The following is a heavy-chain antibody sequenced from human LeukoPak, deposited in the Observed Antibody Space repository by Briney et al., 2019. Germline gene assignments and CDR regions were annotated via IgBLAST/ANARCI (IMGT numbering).Heavy chain of an antibody. CDR3: ARDGYCSSTSCYASFYYYYYGMDV. D-gene: IGHD2-2*03. J-gene: IGHJ6*04. Sequence: PGGSLRLSCAASGFTFSSYSMNWVRQAPGKGLEWVSSISSSSSYIYYADSVKGRFTISRDNAKNSLYLQMNSLRAEDTAVYYCARDGYCSSTSCYASFYYYYYGMDVWGKGTTVTVSS. CDR2: ISSSSSYI. CDR1: GFTFSSYS. V-gene: IGHV3-21*01.